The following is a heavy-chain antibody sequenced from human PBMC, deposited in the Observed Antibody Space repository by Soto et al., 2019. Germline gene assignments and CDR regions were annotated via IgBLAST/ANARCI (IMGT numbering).Heavy chain of an antibody. V-gene: IGHV3-74*01. CDR3: VRDLTMGHY. CDR2: ISADGSST. CDR1: GFTFSSYW. Sequence: GGSLRLSCAASGFTFSSYWMHWVRQAPGKGLIWVSRISADGSSTTYADSVKGRFTISRDNAKNTLYLQMNSLRAEDTAVYYCVRDLTMGHYWGQGTLVTVSS. D-gene: IGHD3-10*01. J-gene: IGHJ4*02.